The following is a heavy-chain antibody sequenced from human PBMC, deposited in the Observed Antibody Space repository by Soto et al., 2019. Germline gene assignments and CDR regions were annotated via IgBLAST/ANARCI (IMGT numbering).Heavy chain of an antibody. V-gene: IGHV1-3*01. J-gene: IGHJ1*01. CDR2: INAGNGNT. CDR3: ARARITIFGVVITEYFQN. D-gene: IGHD3-3*01. CDR1: GYTFTSYA. Sequence: GASVKVSCKASGYTFTSYAMHWVRQAPGQRLEWMGWINAGNGNTKYSQKFQGRVTITRDTSASTAYMELSSLRSEDTAVYYCARARITIFGVVITEYFQNWGQGTLVTVSS.